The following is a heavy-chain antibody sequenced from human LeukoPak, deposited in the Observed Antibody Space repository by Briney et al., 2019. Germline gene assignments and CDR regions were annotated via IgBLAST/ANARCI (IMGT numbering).Heavy chain of an antibody. J-gene: IGHJ4*02. CDR3: ARDLRSGSVRFDY. CDR1: GYTFTTYY. Sequence: ASVRVSCKASGYTFTTYYIHWVRQAPGQGLEWMGIINPSGGSTNYAQKFQGRVTMTRDTSTSTVYMELSGLTSEDTGVYYCARDLRSGSVRFDYRGQGTLVTVSS. V-gene: IGHV1-46*01. CDR2: INPSGGST. D-gene: IGHD3-10*01.